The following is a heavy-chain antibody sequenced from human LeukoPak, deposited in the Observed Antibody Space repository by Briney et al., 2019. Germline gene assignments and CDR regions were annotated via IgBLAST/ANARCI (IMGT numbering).Heavy chain of an antibody. CDR3: ARVGWPYFDW. CDR2: IYWNDDK. D-gene: IGHD2-15*01. J-gene: IGHJ4*02. Sequence: SGPTLVNSTQTLTLTCSFSGFSISTSGVGVGWIRQPPGMALEWLALIYWNDDKRYSPSLRSRLTITRETSKDQVVLTMTNMDPVDTAAYFCARVGWPYFDWWGEGTLVTVSS. V-gene: IGHV2-5*01. CDR1: GFSISTSGVG.